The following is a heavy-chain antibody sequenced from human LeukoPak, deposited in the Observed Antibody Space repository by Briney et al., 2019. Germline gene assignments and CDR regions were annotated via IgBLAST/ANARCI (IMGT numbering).Heavy chain of an antibody. D-gene: IGHD6-13*01. CDR2: ISGSGDSST. Sequence: GGSLTLSCAASGFTFSIHAVSWVRQAPGRGREWVSAISGSGDSSTYYADCVMGRFPSSIDKSMITPYLQTDTLRAEGAFLYYAAKYTASEYTSSWWGQGTLVTVSS. CDR1: GFTFSIHA. CDR3: AKYTASEYTSSW. V-gene: IGHV3-23*01. J-gene: IGHJ4*02.